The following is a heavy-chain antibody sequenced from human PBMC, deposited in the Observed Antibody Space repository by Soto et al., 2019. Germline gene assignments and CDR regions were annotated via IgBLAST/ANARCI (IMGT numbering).Heavy chain of an antibody. V-gene: IGHV3-30*18. Sequence: QARLVESGGGVVQPGRSLRLSCEASGLTFSAYGMHWVRQAPGKGLEWVATISYDGSKKYFGDSVKGRFTISRDNSKSTLYLEMNSLRTEDTAVYYCAKASHCNKGRCSLGSIGDRAFDIWGQGTMVTVSS. CDR2: ISYDGSKK. D-gene: IGHD2-8*01. J-gene: IGHJ3*02. CDR1: GLTFSAYG. CDR3: AKASHCNKGRCSLGSIGDRAFDI.